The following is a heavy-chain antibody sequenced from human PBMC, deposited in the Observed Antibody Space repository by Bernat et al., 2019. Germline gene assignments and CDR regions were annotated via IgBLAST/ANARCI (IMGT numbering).Heavy chain of an antibody. CDR1: GDSISSTGYY. Sequence: QVQLQESGPGLVKPSQTLSLTCTVSGDSISSTGYYWTWIRQHPEKGLEWIGYIYYSGNTYYKPSLKSRVTMSVDTSKNQFSLKLTSVTAADTAVYYCAREVWIFGVVDYWGQGTLVTVSS. V-gene: IGHV4-31*03. CDR2: IYYSGNT. CDR3: AREVWIFGVVDY. J-gene: IGHJ4*02. D-gene: IGHD3-3*01.